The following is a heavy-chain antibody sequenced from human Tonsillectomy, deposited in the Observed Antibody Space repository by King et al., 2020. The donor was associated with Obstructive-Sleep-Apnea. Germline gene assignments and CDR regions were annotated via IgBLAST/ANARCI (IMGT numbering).Heavy chain of an antibody. CDR2: IYPGDSDT. D-gene: IGHD5-18*01. CDR1: GYSFTSYW. V-gene: IGHV5-51*01. CDR3: ARQGEVDTAMVSPIDY. Sequence: QLVQSGAEVKKPGESLKISCKGSGYSFTSYWIGWVRQMPGKGLEWMGIIYPGDSDTRYSPSFQGQVTTSADNSFSPAYLQWSSQKASDTAMYYCARQGEVDTAMVSPIDYWGQGTLVTVSS. J-gene: IGHJ4*02.